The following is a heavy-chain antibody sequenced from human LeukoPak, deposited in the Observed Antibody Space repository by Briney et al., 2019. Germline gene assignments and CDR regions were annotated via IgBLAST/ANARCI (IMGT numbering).Heavy chain of an antibody. CDR2: ISDIGSI. CDR3: ARVYKYYYDSSGYPRE. V-gene: IGHV4-59*12. Sequence: SETLSLTCTVSGGSISSYYWSWIRQPPGKGLEWIAYISDIGSINYNPSLKSRVTISLDTSKNQFSLKLSSVTAADTAVYYCARVYKYYYDSSGYPREWGQGTLVTVSS. D-gene: IGHD3-22*01. CDR1: GGSISSYY. J-gene: IGHJ4*02.